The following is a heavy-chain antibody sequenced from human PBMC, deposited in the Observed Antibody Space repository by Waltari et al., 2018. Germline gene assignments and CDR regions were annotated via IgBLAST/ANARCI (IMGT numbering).Heavy chain of an antibody. D-gene: IGHD4-4*01. CDR3: ARGATAGAFDI. V-gene: IGHV1-69*12. J-gene: IGHJ3*02. CDR2: IIPSFGTA. Sequence: QVQLVQSGAEVKKPGSSVKVSCKASGCTFSSYAISWVRQAPGQALEWMGGIIPSFGTANYAQKFQGRVTITADESTSTAYMELSSLRSEDTAVYYCARGATAGAFDIWGQGTMVTVSS. CDR1: GCTFSSYA.